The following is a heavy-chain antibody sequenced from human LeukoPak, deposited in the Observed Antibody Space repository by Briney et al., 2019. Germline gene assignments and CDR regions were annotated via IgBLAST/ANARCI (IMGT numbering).Heavy chain of an antibody. V-gene: IGHV3-21*01. CDR1: GFTFSSYS. J-gene: IGHJ4*02. D-gene: IGHD6-19*01. CDR3: ARAGAVAGTANDY. Sequence: GGSLRLSCAASGFTFSSYSMNWVRQAPGKGLEWVSSISSSSYLYYADSVKGRFTISRDNAKNSLYLQMNSLRAEDTAVYYCARAGAVAGTANDYWGQGTLVIVSS. CDR2: ISSSSYL.